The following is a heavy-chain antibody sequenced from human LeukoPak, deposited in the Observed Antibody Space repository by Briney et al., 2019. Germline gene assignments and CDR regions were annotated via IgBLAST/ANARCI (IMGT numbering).Heavy chain of an antibody. CDR1: GYTFTSYG. D-gene: IGHD2-15*01. CDR2: ISAYNGNT. V-gene: IGHV1-18*01. J-gene: IGHJ6*02. CDR3: ARACGGSCYYYYGMDV. Sequence: EASVKVSCKASGYTFTSYGISWVRQAPGQGLEWMGWISAYNGNTNYAQKLQGRVTMTTDTSTGTAYMELRSLRSDDTAVYYCARACGGSCYYYYGMDVWGQGTTVTVSS.